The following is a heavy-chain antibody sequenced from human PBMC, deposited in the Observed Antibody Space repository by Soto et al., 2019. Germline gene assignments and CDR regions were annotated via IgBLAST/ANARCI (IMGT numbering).Heavy chain of an antibody. CDR2: LHLAGDR. CDR1: GFSLTNYG. J-gene: IGHJ4*02. V-gene: IGHV3-33*01. Sequence: QVQLLESGGGVVQPGTSLRLTCVVSGFSLTNYGIHWVRQPPGKGLEWVSFLHLAGDRHDIESVKGGFTISRDITKNTVFMEMDSLSAEDTAVYYCVRDGEWGKWNFDYWGQGTPVTVSS. CDR3: VRDGEWGKWNFDY. D-gene: IGHD7-27*01.